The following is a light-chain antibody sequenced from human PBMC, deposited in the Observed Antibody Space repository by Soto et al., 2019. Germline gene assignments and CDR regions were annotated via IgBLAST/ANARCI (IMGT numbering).Light chain of an antibody. CDR3: QQYNNWPPIT. V-gene: IGKV3-15*01. J-gene: IGKJ5*01. CDR1: QSLSNK. Sequence: EIVMTHSPATLSVSPRDIATLSCRASQSLSNKLAWYQQKPGTAPRLLMYSASTRATGIPARFSGSGSGTEFTLAISSLQSEDFAIYYCQQYNNWPPITFGHGTRLEIK. CDR2: SAS.